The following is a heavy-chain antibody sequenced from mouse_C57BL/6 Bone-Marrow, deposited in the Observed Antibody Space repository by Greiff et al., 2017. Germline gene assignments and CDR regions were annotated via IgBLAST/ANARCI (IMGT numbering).Heavy chain of an antibody. Sequence: VQLQQPGAELVKPGASVKLSCKASGYTFTSYWMHWVKQRPGQGLEWIGMIHPNSGSTNSNEKFKSKATLTVDKSSSTSYMQLSRLPSEDCAVYYCARRIRLREYWGQGTTLTVSS. CDR1: GYTFTSYW. J-gene: IGHJ2*01. V-gene: IGHV1-64*01. D-gene: IGHD3-2*02. CDR2: IHPNSGST. CDR3: ARRIRLREY.